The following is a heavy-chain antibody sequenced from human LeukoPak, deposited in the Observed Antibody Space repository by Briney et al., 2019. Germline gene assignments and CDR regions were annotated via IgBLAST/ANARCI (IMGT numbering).Heavy chain of an antibody. D-gene: IGHD7-27*01. CDR1: TSTFTGYY. CDR2: INPNSGAT. J-gene: IGHJ3*02. Sequence: ASVKVSCKASTSTFTGYYIHCVRQAPGQGLDWMGWINPNSGATNYEQKFQGRVTITRDTSISTVYMELSRLTTDDTAVYYCARGSNWGSGDAFDMWGQGTMVTVSS. V-gene: IGHV1-2*02. CDR3: ARGSNWGSGDAFDM.